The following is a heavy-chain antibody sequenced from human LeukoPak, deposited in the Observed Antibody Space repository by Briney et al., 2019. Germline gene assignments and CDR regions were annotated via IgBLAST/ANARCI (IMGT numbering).Heavy chain of an antibody. CDR2: ISDGGST. CDR1: GGSISSYY. J-gene: IGHJ4*02. Sequence: SETLSLTCSVSGGSISSYYWSWIRQLPGKGLEWIGHISDGGSTNYNPSLKSRVSISVDTSKNQFSLNLTSMTAADTALYFCARASTTFDDWGQGTLVTVSS. D-gene: IGHD1-14*01. CDR3: ARASTTFDD. V-gene: IGHV4-59*01.